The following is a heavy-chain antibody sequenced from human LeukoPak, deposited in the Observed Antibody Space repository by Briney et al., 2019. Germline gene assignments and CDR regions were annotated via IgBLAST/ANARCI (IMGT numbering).Heavy chain of an antibody. CDR1: GFPFSSYW. D-gene: IGHD2-15*01. Sequence: GGSLRLSCVASGFPFSSYWMTWVRQAPGKGLEWVAVISYHGSDKYYADSVKGRFTISRDNSKNTLYLQMNSLGAEDTAVYYCAAQPCSVGRCYLDYWGQGTLVTVSS. CDR3: AAQPCSVGRCYLDY. CDR2: ISYHGSDK. J-gene: IGHJ4*02. V-gene: IGHV3-30*03.